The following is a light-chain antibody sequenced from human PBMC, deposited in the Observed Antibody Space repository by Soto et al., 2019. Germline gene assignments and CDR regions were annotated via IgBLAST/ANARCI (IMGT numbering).Light chain of an antibody. CDR2: GAS. CDR1: ENVRTF. Sequence: EFVFTQSPSTLSLYTGERATLSCRASENVRTFVDWYQQKPGQAPRLLIHGASNRATGIPDRFSGSGSGTDFTLTISNLEPEDFAVYYCQQHSNWPPAITFGQGTRLEIK. CDR3: QQHSNWPPAIT. V-gene: IGKV3-11*01. J-gene: IGKJ5*01.